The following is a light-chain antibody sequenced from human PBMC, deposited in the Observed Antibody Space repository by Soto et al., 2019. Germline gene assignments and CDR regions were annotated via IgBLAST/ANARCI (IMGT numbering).Light chain of an antibody. CDR3: QQSYSIPRT. V-gene: IGKV3-15*01. CDR1: QDVSSN. Sequence: EMVVTQSPATLSVSPGERATLSCRASQDVSSNLAWYQQKPGQAPSLLIYGASTRATGTPARFSGSGSGTEFTLTISSLQSEDYATYYCQQSYSIPRTFGQGTKLQIK. J-gene: IGKJ2*01. CDR2: GAS.